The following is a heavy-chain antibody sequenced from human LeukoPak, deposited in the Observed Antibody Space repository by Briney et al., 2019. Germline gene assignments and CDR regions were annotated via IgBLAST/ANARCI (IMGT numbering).Heavy chain of an antibody. CDR3: ATDRGWRTSGYYLYYFEY. CDR1: GFTFSSYS. Sequence: GGSLRLSCAASGFTFSSYSMNWVRQAPGKGLEWVASIKHDGSEKYYVDSVRGRFTISRDNTMNSLYLQMSSLRAEDTAVYYCATDRGWRTSGYYLYYFEYWGQGTLVTFSS. D-gene: IGHD3-3*01. CDR2: IKHDGSEK. V-gene: IGHV3-7*01. J-gene: IGHJ4*02.